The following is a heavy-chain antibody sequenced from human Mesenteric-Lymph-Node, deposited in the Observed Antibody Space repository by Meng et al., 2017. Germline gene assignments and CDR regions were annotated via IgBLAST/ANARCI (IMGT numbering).Heavy chain of an antibody. V-gene: IGHV4-30-4*01. Sequence: VHLQASGPGLVKPAHTLSLTGTVSGDSISSGEYFWSWIRQPPGKGLEWIGYMDYRGSTFYNPSLKSRVTISVDTSKNQFSLKLSSVTAADTAVYFCARGELLWDYWGQGTLVTVSS. CDR2: MDYRGST. CDR3: ARGELLWDY. CDR1: GDSISSGEYF. J-gene: IGHJ4*02. D-gene: IGHD2-2*01.